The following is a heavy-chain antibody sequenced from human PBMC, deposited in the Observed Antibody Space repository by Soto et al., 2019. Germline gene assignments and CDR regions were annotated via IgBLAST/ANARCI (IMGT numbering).Heavy chain of an antibody. Sequence: QVQLVQSGAEVKKPGSSVKVSCKASGGTLGSLPITWVRRAPGQGLEGMGRIIPILGIANYAQKFQGRVTITADKSTSTAYMELSSLRSEDTAVYYCARAYCSSTSCPAPFDYWGQGTLVTVSS. CDR3: ARAYCSSTSCPAPFDY. CDR2: IIPILGIA. CDR1: GGTLGSLP. V-gene: IGHV1-69*02. J-gene: IGHJ4*02. D-gene: IGHD2-2*01.